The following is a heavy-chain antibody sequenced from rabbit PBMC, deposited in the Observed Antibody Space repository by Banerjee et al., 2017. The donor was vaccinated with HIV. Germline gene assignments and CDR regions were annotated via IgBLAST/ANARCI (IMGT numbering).Heavy chain of an antibody. D-gene: IGHD1-1*01. V-gene: IGHV1S40*01. Sequence: QSLEESGGDLVKPGASLTLTCTASGFSFSSGYDMCWVRQAPGKGLEWIACIYTSSGTTWYASWAKGRFTISKTSSTTVTLQMTSLTAADTATYFCTRDLIYAINSGYYLNLWGPGTLVTVS. J-gene: IGHJ4*01. CDR1: GFSFSSGYD. CDR3: TRDLIYAINSGYYLNL. CDR2: IYTSSGTT.